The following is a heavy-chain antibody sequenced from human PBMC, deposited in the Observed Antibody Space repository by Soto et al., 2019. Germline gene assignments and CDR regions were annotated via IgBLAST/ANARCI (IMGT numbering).Heavy chain of an antibody. CDR1: GFTFSDYA. V-gene: IGHV3-30*03. D-gene: IGHD6-19*01. CDR2: VSHDGRNT. J-gene: IGHJ4*02. CDR3: GEGGRQWLVTSDFHY. Sequence: VQLVESGGGVVQPGRSLRLSCAASGFTFSDYAMHWVRQAPGKGLEWVAVVSHDGRNTHYADSVKGRFTISRDSSKTTVSLEMTSLRAEDTAVYFCGEGGRQWLVTSDFHYWGQGALVTVSS.